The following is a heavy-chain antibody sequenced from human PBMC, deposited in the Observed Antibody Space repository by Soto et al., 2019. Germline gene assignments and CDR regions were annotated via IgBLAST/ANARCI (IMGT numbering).Heavy chain of an antibody. CDR2: IGLAGET. CDR3: ARPARECNSPGCAN. CDR1: GFTFSIYD. D-gene: IGHD2-2*01. Sequence: GGSLRLSCVASGFTFSIYDMHWVRQATGKGLGWVSAIGLAGETYYSGSVKGRFTISRENAKNSLYLQMNSLRVEDTAIYYCARPARECNSPGCANWGQGTLVTVSS. V-gene: IGHV3-13*01. J-gene: IGHJ4*02.